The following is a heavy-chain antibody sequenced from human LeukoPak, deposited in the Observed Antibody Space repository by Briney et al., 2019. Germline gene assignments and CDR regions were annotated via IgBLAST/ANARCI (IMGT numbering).Heavy chain of an antibody. J-gene: IGHJ4*02. Sequence: ASETLSLTCTVSGGSISSSSYYWGWIRQPPGKGLEWIGSIYYSGSTYYSPSLKSRVTISVDTSKNQFSLKLSSVTAADTAVYYCASVNYYDSDYWGQGTLVTVSS. CDR1: GGSISSSSYY. V-gene: IGHV4-39*07. CDR2: IYYSGST. D-gene: IGHD3-22*01. CDR3: ASVNYYDSDY.